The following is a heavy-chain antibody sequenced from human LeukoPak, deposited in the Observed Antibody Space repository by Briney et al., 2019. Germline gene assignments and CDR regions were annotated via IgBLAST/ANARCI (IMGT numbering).Heavy chain of an antibody. V-gene: IGHV3-33*01. CDR3: ARSTYSSSSYYFDY. D-gene: IGHD6-13*01. Sequence: PGRSLRLSCAASGFTFSNYGIHWVRPAPARGLGWVAVIWSDGINKYYVDSVRGRFTISRDNSKNTLYLQMNSLRADDTAVYYCARSTYSSSSYYFDYWGQGSLVTVSS. J-gene: IGHJ4*02. CDR2: IWSDGINK. CDR1: GFTFSNYG.